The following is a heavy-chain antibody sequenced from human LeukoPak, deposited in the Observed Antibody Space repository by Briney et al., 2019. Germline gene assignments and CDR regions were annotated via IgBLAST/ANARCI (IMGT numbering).Heavy chain of an antibody. CDR2: IYYSGST. CDR3: ARQDVV. D-gene: IGHD2-21*01. Sequence: SETLSLICTVSGGSISSYYWSWIRQPPGKGLEWIGYIYYSGSTNYNPSLKSRVTISVDTSKNQFSLKLSSVTAADTAVYYCARQDVVWGQGTLVTVSS. CDR1: GGSISSYY. V-gene: IGHV4-59*08. J-gene: IGHJ1*01.